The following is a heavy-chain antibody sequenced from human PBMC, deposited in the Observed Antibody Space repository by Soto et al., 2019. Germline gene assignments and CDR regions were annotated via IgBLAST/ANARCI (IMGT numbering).Heavy chain of an antibody. V-gene: IGHV3-48*03. Sequence: EVQLVESGGGLIQPGGSLRLSCAASGFPFSNYEMNWLRQAPGKGLEWISYIITTGRVIYYADSVKGRFTISRDNAKNSLYLQMNSLTAEDTAVYYCARGRYNWNYEFWSYFDSWGQGTLVTVSS. CDR1: GFPFSNYE. D-gene: IGHD1-7*01. CDR2: IITTGRVI. J-gene: IGHJ4*02. CDR3: ARGRYNWNYEFWSYFDS.